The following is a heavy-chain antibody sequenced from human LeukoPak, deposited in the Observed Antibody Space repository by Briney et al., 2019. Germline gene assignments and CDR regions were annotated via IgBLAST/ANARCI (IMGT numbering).Heavy chain of an antibody. V-gene: IGHV3-30*18. CDR3: AKDDSPTAWYRSLDY. CDR2: VSYDGSNK. D-gene: IGHD3-22*01. Sequence: GGSLRLSCAASGFTVSSNYMSWVRQAPGKGLEWVAVVSYDGSNKYYADSVKGRFTISRDNSKNTLYLQMNSLRPEDTAVYYCAKDDSPTAWYRSLDYWGQGTLVTVSS. J-gene: IGHJ4*02. CDR1: GFTVSSNY.